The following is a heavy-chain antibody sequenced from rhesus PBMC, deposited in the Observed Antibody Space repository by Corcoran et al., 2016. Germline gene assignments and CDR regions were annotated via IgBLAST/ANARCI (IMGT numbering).Heavy chain of an antibody. D-gene: IGHD1-44*02. Sequence: QVQLQESGPGLVKPSETLSLTCAVSGGSISSSNWWSWIRQPPGKGLVLIGYISGSSGSTYYNPSLKSRFTISTDTSKNQFSLKLSSVTAADAAVYYCARRRVGATFDYWGQGVLVTVSS. CDR3: ARRRVGATFDY. CDR1: GGSISSSNW. CDR2: ISGSSGST. V-gene: IGHV4-65*01. J-gene: IGHJ4*01.